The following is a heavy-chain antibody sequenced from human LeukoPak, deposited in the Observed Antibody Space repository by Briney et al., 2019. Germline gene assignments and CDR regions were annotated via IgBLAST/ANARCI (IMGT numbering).Heavy chain of an antibody. D-gene: IGHD3-22*01. V-gene: IGHV5-51*01. J-gene: IGHJ4*02. CDR2: IYPDDSDT. Sequence: GESLKISCEGSGYRFTTYWIGWVRQMPGKGLEWMGIIYPDDSDTRYSPSFRGQVTISADKSISTAYLQWSSLRASDTAMYYCVRHSGADSSGPPPDYWGQGTLVTASS. CDR3: VRHSGADSSGPPPDY. CDR1: GYRFTTYW.